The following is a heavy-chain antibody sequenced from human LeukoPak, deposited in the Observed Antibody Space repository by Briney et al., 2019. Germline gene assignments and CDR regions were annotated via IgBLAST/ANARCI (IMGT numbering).Heavy chain of an antibody. V-gene: IGHV4-4*09. J-gene: IGHJ4*02. CDR2: IHSSGGS. D-gene: IGHD1-26*01. CDR1: GASISNYY. Sequence: PSATLSLTCTVSGASISNYYWSWIRQTPGKGLEWMGHIHSSGGSSYYPSLKSRLTLSIDTSRNQLSLKLPSVTAADTAVYFCARLGSYHDFWGQGALVTVSS. CDR3: ARLGSYHDF.